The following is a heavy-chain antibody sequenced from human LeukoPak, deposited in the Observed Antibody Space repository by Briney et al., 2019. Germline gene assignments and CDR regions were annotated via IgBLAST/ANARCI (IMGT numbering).Heavy chain of an antibody. CDR2: ISSSGNTI. Sequence: GGSLILSCAASGFTFSSYEMNWVRQAPGKGLEWVSYISSSGNTIYYADSVKGRFTLSRDNAKNSVYLQMNSLRAEDTAVYYCARLRDAHYWGQGTLVTVSS. V-gene: IGHV3-48*03. CDR1: GFTFSSYE. J-gene: IGHJ4*02. CDR3: ARLRDAHY.